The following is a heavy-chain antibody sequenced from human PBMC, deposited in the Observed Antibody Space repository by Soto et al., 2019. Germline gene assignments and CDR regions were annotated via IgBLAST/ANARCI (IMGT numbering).Heavy chain of an antibody. V-gene: IGHV4-31*03. CDR2: IHYSGST. Sequence: QVQLQESGPGLVRPSQTLSLTCTVSGDSITNGLSYWSWIRQHPETGLEWIGYIHYSGSTDYTPSLKGRATISVDTSKSKVSLTLTSVTAADTAVYYCARQKWLSPFDYWGQGTLVTVSS. J-gene: IGHJ4*02. CDR3: ARQKWLSPFDY. D-gene: IGHD6-19*01. CDR1: GDSITNGLSY.